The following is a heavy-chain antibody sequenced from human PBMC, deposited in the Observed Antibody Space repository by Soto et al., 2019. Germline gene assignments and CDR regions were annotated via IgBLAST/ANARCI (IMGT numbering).Heavy chain of an antibody. CDR2: IGPESGAT. Sequence: ASLKFSCKASGYTFSGHYIHWVRQAPEQGPEWMGEIGPESGATRYAQKFQGRVTMTREMSITTVYMELTNLSPDDTAVYYCGRGRSGQIVVFYWGQGTPVTVSS. D-gene: IGHD5-12*01. V-gene: IGHV1-2*02. CDR1: GYTFSGHY. CDR3: GRGRSGQIVVFY. J-gene: IGHJ4*02.